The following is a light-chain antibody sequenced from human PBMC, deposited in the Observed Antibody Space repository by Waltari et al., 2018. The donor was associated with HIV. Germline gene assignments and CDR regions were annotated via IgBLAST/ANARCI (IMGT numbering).Light chain of an antibody. CDR3: QQRSNWPHT. Sequence: EIVLTQSPATLSLSPGERATLSCRASQSVSSYFAWYQQKPGQAPRLLVYDAFNRATGIPARFSGSGSGTDFTLTISSLEPEDFAVYYCQQRSNWPHTFGQGTKLEIK. J-gene: IGKJ2*01. V-gene: IGKV3-11*01. CDR2: DAF. CDR1: QSVSSY.